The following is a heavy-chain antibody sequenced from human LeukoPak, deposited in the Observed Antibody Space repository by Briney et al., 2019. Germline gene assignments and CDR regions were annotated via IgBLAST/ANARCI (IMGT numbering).Heavy chain of an antibody. Sequence: SGTLSLTCTVSGGSISSYSWSWIRQPPGKGLEWIGYIYYSGGTNYNPSLKSRVTISVDTAKNHFALKLSSVTAADTAVYYCARDLGYSYGYVYWGQGTLVSVST. CDR3: ARDLGYSYGYVY. CDR2: IYYSGGT. CDR1: GGSISSYS. D-gene: IGHD5-18*01. J-gene: IGHJ4*02. V-gene: IGHV4-59*01.